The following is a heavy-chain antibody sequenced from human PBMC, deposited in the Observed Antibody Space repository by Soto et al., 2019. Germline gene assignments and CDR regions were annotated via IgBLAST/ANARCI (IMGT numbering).Heavy chain of an antibody. J-gene: IGHJ5*02. V-gene: IGHV1-3*01. CDR1: GYTFTRYT. CDR2: INPDNGNT. D-gene: IGHD2-15*01. Sequence: SVKVSCKASGYTFTRYTMNWVRQARGQSLEWMGWINPDNGNTKSSHKFQDRIIITRYTSASTAYMDLSSMRSEDTAVYYCARGIATGQLDPWGQGTLVTVSS. CDR3: ARGIATGQLDP.